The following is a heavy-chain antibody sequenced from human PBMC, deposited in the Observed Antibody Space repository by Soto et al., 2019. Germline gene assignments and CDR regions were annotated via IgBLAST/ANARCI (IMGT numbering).Heavy chain of an antibody. CDR3: AKIQLGPYSDYVNTYFDY. Sequence: EVQLLESGGGLVQPGGSLRLSCAASGFTFSSYAMSWVRQAPGKGLEWVSAISGSGGSTYYADSVKGRFTISRDNSKNTLYLQMNSLRAEDTAVYYCAKIQLGPYSDYVNTYFDYWGQGTLVTVSS. D-gene: IGHD4-17*01. V-gene: IGHV3-23*01. CDR1: GFTFSSYA. CDR2: ISGSGGST. J-gene: IGHJ4*02.